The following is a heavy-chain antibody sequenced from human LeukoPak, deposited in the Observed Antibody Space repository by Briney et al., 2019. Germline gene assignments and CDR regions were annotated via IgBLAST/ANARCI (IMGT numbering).Heavy chain of an antibody. Sequence: SQTLSLTCAISGDSVSSNSAAWNWIRQSPSRGLEWLGRTYYRSKWYNDYAVSVKSRITINPDTSKNQFSLQLNSVTPEDTAVYYCARGTARVPKGGATTSFLYAFDIWGQGTMVTVSS. D-gene: IGHD1-26*01. CDR1: GDSVSSNSAA. CDR3: ARGTARVPKGGATTSFLYAFDI. V-gene: IGHV6-1*01. J-gene: IGHJ3*02. CDR2: TYYRSKWYN.